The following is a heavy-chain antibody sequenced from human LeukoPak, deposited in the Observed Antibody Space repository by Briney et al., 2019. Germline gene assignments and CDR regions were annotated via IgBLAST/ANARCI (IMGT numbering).Heavy chain of an antibody. D-gene: IGHD1-7*01. CDR3: ARDPRITGTTSRDYYYYMDV. J-gene: IGHJ6*03. CDR2: INPSGGST. V-gene: IGHV1-46*01. Sequence: SVKVSCKASGYTFTSYYMHWVRQAPGQGLEWMGIINPSGGSTSYAQKFQGRVTMTRDMSTSTVYMELSSLRSEDTAVYYCARDPRITGTTSRDYYYYMDVWGKGTTVTVSS. CDR1: GYTFTSYY.